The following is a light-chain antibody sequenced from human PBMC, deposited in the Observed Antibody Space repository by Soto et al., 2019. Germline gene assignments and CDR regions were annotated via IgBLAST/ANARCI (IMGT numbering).Light chain of an antibody. V-gene: IGLV2-8*01. J-gene: IGLJ2*01. CDR1: SSDVGGYNF. CDR3: SSYAGSNNRV. CDR2: EVS. Sequence: QSALTQPPSASGSPGQSVTISCTGTSSDVGGYNFVSWYQQYPGKAPKLLIYEVSKRPSGVPDRFSGSKSGNTASLTVSGLQAEDEADYYCSSYAGSNNRVFGGGTKLTVL.